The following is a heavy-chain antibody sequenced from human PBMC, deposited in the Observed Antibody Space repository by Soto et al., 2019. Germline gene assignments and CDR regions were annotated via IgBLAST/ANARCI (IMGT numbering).Heavy chain of an antibody. D-gene: IGHD3-22*01. CDR3: ARGDYCDSSGPLFDY. CDR1: GGSISSGDYY. J-gene: IGHJ4*02. CDR2: IYYSGST. V-gene: IGHV4-30-4*01. Sequence: PSETLSLTCTVSGGSISSGDYYWSWIRQPPGKGLEWIGYIYYSGSTYYNPSLKSRVTISVDTSKNQFSLKLSSVTAADTAVYYCARGDYCDSSGPLFDYWGQGTLVTVSS.